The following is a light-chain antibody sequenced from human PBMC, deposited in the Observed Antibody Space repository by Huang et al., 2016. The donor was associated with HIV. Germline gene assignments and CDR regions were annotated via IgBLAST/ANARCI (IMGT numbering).Light chain of an antibody. Sequence: EIVMTQSPATLSVSPGERATLSCRASQSVSSNLDCSQPKPGQAPRPLIYGASTRASGIPASFSGSGSWTEFTLTISSLQSEDFAVYYCQQNNNWPPLFTFGPGTKVDIK. V-gene: IGKV3-15*01. J-gene: IGKJ3*01. CDR3: QQNNNWPPLFT. CDR1: QSVSSN. CDR2: GAS.